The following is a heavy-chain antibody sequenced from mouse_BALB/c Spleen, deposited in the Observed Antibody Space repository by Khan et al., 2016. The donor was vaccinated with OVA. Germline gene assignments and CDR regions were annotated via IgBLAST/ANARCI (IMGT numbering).Heavy chain of an antibody. CDR1: GYTFTTYW. V-gene: IGHV1-7*01. CDR3: TRDRIDY. J-gene: IGHJ2*01. Sequence: VQLQESGAELAKPGASVKMSCKASGYTFTTYWMHWVKQRPGQGLEWIGYINPTSGYTDYYEKFKDRASLSADKSSSTAYMLLSSLTSEDSGVYYCTRDRIDYWGQGTTLTVSS. CDR2: INPTSGYT.